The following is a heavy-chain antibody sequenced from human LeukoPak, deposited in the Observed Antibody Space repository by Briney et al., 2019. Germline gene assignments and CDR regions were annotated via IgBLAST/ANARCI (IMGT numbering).Heavy chain of an antibody. D-gene: IGHD6-19*01. CDR1: GGTFSSYA. CDR3: ARFGHSSGWLNWFDP. J-gene: IGHJ5*02. V-gene: IGHV1-69*05. CDR2: IIPIFGTA. Sequence: SVKVSCKASGGTFSSYAISWVRQAPGQGLEWMGRIIPIFGTANYAQKFQGRVTITMDESTSTAYMELSSLRSEDTAVYYCARFGHSSGWLNWFDPWGQGTLVTVSS.